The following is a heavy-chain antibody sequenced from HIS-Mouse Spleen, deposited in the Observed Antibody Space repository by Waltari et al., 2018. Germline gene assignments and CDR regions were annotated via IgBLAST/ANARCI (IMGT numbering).Heavy chain of an antibody. CDR1: GGSISSRSYY. CDR3: AREIPYSSSWYDWYFDL. Sequence: QLQLQESGPGLVKPSETLSLTCTVSGGSISSRSYYWGWIRQPPGTGLKWIGSIYYSGTPYYNPSLKSRVTISVDTSKNQFSLKLSSVTAADTAVYYCAREIPYSSSWYDWYFDLWGRGTLVTVSS. CDR2: IYYSGTP. J-gene: IGHJ2*01. D-gene: IGHD6-13*01. V-gene: IGHV4-39*07.